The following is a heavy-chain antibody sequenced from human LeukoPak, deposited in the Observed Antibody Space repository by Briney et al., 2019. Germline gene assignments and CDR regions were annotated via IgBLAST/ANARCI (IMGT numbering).Heavy chain of an antibody. CDR3: ARDRGLVPAAIEHGGEDY. CDR1: GYTFTSYG. Sequence: ASVKVSCKASGYTFTSYGISWVRQAPGQGLEWMGWISAYNGNTNYAQKLQGRVTMTTDTSTSTAYMELRSLRSDDTAVYYCARDRGLVPAAIEHGGEDYWGQGTLVTVSS. CDR2: ISAYNGNT. V-gene: IGHV1-18*01. J-gene: IGHJ4*02. D-gene: IGHD2-2*01.